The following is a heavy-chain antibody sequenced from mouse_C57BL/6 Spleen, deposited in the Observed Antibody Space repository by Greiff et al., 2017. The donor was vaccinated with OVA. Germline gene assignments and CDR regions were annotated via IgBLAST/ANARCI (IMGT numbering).Heavy chain of an antibody. CDR2: IDPEAGDT. CDR3: TTLAPFITNAMDY. V-gene: IGHV14-1*01. Sequence: EVHLVESGAELVRPGASVKLSCTASGFNIKDYYMHWVKQRPEQGLEWIGRIDPEAGDTEYAPKFQGKATMTADTSSNTAYLQLSSLTSEDTAVYYCTTLAPFITNAMDYWGQGTSVTVSS. CDR1: GFNIKDYY. D-gene: IGHD1-1*01. J-gene: IGHJ4*01.